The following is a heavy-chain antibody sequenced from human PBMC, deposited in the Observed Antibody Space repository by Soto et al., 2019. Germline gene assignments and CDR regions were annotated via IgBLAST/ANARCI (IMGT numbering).Heavy chain of an antibody. CDR2: IIPIFGTA. Sequence: QVQLVQSGAEVRKPGSSVKVSCKASGGTFSRHAISWVRQAPGQGLEWMGGIIPIFGTANYAQKFQGRVTITADESTSTAYMELSSLRSEDTAVYYCCFLAYCGGDCSQPYNLWGQGTLVTVSS. V-gene: IGHV1-69*01. J-gene: IGHJ5*02. CDR3: CFLAYCGGDCSQPYNL. D-gene: IGHD2-21*02. CDR1: GGTFSRHA.